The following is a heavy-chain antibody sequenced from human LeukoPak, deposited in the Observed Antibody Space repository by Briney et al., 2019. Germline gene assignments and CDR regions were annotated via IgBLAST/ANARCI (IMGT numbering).Heavy chain of an antibody. CDR2: ISYDGSNK. CDR1: GFTFSSYA. Sequence: GRSLRLSCAASGFTFSSYAMHWVRQAPGKGLEWVAVISYDGSNKYYADSVKGRFTISRDNSKNTLYLQMNSLRAEDTAVYYCAKAKYSSGWDYYYYGMDVWGQGTTVTVSS. D-gene: IGHD6-19*01. CDR3: AKAKYSSGWDYYYYGMDV. V-gene: IGHV3-30-3*01. J-gene: IGHJ6*02.